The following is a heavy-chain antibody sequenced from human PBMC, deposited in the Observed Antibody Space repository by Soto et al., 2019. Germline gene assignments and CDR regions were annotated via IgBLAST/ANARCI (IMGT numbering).Heavy chain of an antibody. Sequence: GGSLRLSCGASGFTFSTYDMNWVRQAPGKGLEWVSYISSGRSTIYYADSVKGRFTISRDNAKNSLYLQMNSLRDEDTAVYYCARLRYYGVDVWGQGTTVTVSS. J-gene: IGHJ6*02. D-gene: IGHD2-15*01. CDR2: ISSGRSTI. CDR1: GFTFSTYD. V-gene: IGHV3-48*02. CDR3: ARLRYYGVDV.